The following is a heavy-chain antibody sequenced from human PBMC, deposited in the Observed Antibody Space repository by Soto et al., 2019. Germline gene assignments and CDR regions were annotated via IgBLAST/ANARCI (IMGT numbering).Heavy chain of an antibody. V-gene: IGHV1-69*02. Sequence: QVQLVQSGAEVKKPGSSVKVSCKASGGTFSSYAINWVRQAPGQGLEWMGMIVPMFGIPNFAPKFQGRVTMTADRSTTTAYMELSSLRSEDTAVYYCASGPYTSSSGGYYYYYMDVWGKGTTVTVSS. CDR1: GGTFSSYA. CDR2: IVPMFGIP. J-gene: IGHJ6*03. D-gene: IGHD6-6*01. CDR3: ASGPYTSSSGGYYYYYMDV.